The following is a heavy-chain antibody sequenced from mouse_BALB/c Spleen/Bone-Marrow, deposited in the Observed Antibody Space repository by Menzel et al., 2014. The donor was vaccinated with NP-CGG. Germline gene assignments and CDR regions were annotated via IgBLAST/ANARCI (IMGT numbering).Heavy chain of an antibody. D-gene: IGHD1-1*01. CDR1: GYTFTGYW. CDR2: INPSNGRT. J-gene: IGHJ4*01. Sequence: QVQLQQSGAELVKPGASVKLSCTASGYTFTGYWMHWVKQRPGQGLEWIGEINPSNGRTDSNEKFTVMATLTVNKSSSTAYMQLSSLTSEDAAVFYCARLNDGSSYIVDFWGQGTSVTVSS. CDR3: ARLNDGSSYIVDF. V-gene: IGHV1S81*02.